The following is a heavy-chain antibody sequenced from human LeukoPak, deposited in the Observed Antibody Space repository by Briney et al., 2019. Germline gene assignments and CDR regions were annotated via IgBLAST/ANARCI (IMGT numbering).Heavy chain of an antibody. CDR2: ISSSSSYI. CDR3: ATKWFRELFG. V-gene: IGHV3-21*01. D-gene: IGHD3-10*01. Sequence: PGGSLRLSCAASGSTFSSYSMNWVRQAPGKGLEWVSSISSSSSYIYYADSVKSRFTISRDNAKNSLYLQMNSLRAEDTAVYYCATKWFRELFGWGQGTLVTVSS. J-gene: IGHJ4*02. CDR1: GSTFSSYS.